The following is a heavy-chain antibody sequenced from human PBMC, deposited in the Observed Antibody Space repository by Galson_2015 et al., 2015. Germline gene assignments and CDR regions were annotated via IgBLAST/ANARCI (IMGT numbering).Heavy chain of an antibody. V-gene: IGHV3-33*01. D-gene: IGHD3-10*01. CDR3: ARYYYALGGLLGRNWFDP. CDR1: GFTFSSYG. CDR2: IWYDGSNK. Sequence: SLRLSCEASGFTFSSYGMHWVRQAPGQGLVWAAVIWYDGSNKYYADSVKRRFTISRDNSKTTLYLQMNSLRAEDTAVYYCARYYYALGGLLGRNWFDPWGQGTLVTVSS. J-gene: IGHJ5*02.